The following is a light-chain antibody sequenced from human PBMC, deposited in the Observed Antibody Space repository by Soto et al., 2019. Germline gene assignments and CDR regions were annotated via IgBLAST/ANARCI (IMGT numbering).Light chain of an antibody. V-gene: IGKV3-20*01. CDR2: GAS. J-gene: IGKJ4*01. CDR3: QQYGSSPRLN. CDR1: QSVSSSY. Sequence: EIVLTQSPGTLSLSPGERATLSCRASQSVSSSYLAWYRQKPGQAPRLLIYGASSRATGIPDRFSGSGSGKEFRLCISRLEPKDFAMYYCQQYGSSPRLNFGGGTKVEIK.